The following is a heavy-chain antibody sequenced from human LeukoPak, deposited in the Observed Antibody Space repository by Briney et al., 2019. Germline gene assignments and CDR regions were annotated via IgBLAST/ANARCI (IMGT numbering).Heavy chain of an antibody. CDR1: GYTFTSYG. D-gene: IGHD3-3*01. Sequence: ASVKVSCTASGYTFTSYGISWVRQAPGQGLEWMGWISAYNGNTNYAQKLQGRVTMTTDTSTSTAYMELRSLRSDDTAVYYCARDGDFWSGSDNWFDPWGQGTLVTVSS. CDR3: ARDGDFWSGSDNWFDP. J-gene: IGHJ5*02. CDR2: ISAYNGNT. V-gene: IGHV1-18*01.